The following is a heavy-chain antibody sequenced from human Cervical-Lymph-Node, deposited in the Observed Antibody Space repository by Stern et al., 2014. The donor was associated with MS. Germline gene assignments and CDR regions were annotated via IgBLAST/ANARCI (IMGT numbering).Heavy chain of an antibody. CDR2: INSSEAH. D-gene: IGHD1-1*01. CDR3: ARERKVERSARLLVSFDV. CDR1: GASFSDNY. J-gene: IGHJ3*01. V-gene: IGHV4-34*01. Sequence: HVQLQQWGAGLLRPSETLSLTCAVHGASFSDNYWSWIRQTPGTGLEWIGEINSSEAHTYNPSLMSRATLSVAPSRNQFSLKLSSLTAADTAMYYCARERKVERSARLLVSFDVWGQGTLVTVSS.